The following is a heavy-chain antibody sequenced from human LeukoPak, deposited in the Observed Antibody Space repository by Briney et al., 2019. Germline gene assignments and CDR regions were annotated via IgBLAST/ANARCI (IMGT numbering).Heavy chain of an antibody. Sequence: GASVKVSCKASGGTFSSYAISWVRQAPGQGLEWMGRINPNSGGTNYAQKFQGRVTMTRDTSISTAYMELSRLRSDDTAVYYCAIDYYDSSGYFNSDYWGQGTLVTVSS. D-gene: IGHD3-22*01. V-gene: IGHV1-2*06. CDR3: AIDYYDSSGYFNSDY. CDR2: INPNSGGT. J-gene: IGHJ4*02. CDR1: GGTFSSYA.